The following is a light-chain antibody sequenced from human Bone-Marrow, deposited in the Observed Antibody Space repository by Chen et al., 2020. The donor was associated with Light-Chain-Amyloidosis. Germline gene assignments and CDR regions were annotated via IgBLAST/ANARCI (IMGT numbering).Light chain of an antibody. CDR3: QSADSSGTYEVI. V-gene: IGLV3-25*03. CDR2: RDT. CDR1: DLPTKY. Sequence: SYALTQPPSVSASPGQTARITCSGDDLPTKYAYWYRQKPGQAPVLVVHRDTERPSGTSERLSGSSSGTTATLTISGVQAEDEADYHCQSADSSGTYEVIFGGGTKLTV. J-gene: IGLJ2*01.